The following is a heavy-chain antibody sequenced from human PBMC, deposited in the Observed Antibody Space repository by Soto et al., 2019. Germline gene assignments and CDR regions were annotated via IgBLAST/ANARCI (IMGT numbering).Heavy chain of an antibody. Sequence: QVQLVESGGGVVQPGRSLRLSCAASGFTFSSYGMHWVRQAPGKGLEWVAVIWYDGSNKYYADSVKGRFTISRDNSKNTLYLQMNSLRAEDTAVYYCARGTEGSWVWWLTHWGQGTLVTVSS. CDR2: IWYDGSNK. D-gene: IGHD5-12*01. CDR1: GFTFSSYG. CDR3: ARGTEGSWVWWLTH. V-gene: IGHV3-33*01. J-gene: IGHJ4*02.